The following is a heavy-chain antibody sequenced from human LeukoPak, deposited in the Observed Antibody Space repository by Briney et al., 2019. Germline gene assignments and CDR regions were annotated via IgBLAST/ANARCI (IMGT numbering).Heavy chain of an antibody. CDR1: GGSFSGYY. V-gene: IGHV4-34*01. D-gene: IGHD2-15*01. Sequence: SETLSLTCAVYGGSFSGYYWSWIRQPPGKGLEWIGEINHSGSTNYNPSLKSRVAISVDTSKNQFSLKLSSVTAADTAVYYCARGRGTCDNNWFDPWGQGTLVTVSS. CDR3: ARGRGTCDNNWFDP. J-gene: IGHJ5*02. CDR2: INHSGST.